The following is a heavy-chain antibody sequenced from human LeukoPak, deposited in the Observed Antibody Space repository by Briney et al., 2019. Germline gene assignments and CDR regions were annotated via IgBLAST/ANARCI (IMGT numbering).Heavy chain of an antibody. CDR1: GFSFTSSW. CDR2: IYPVDSDT. V-gene: IGHV5-51*01. D-gene: IGHD2-15*01. CDR3: ARRPATHSFDF. Sequence: GESLKISCKGSGFSFTSSWIGWVRQMPGKGLEWMGIIYPVDSDTRYSPSFQGQVTISADKPISTAYLQWSSLKASDTAIYYCARRPATHSFDFWGQGTLVTVSS. J-gene: IGHJ4*02.